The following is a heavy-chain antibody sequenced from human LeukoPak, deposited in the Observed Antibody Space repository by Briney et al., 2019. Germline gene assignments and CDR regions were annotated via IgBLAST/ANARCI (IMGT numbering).Heavy chain of an antibody. Sequence: ASVKVSYKASGGTFSSYAISWVRQAPGQGLEWMGGIIPIFGTANYAQKFQGRVTITADESTSTAYMELSSLRSEDTAVYYCASRGVDTAMGMIWGQGTMVAVSS. D-gene: IGHD5-18*01. CDR2: IIPIFGTA. CDR3: ASRGVDTAMGMI. V-gene: IGHV1-69*13. J-gene: IGHJ3*02. CDR1: GGTFSSYA.